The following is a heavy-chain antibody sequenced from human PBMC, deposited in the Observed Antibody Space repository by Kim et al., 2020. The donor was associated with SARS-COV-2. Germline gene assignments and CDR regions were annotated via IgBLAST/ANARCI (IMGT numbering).Heavy chain of an antibody. D-gene: IGHD2-2*01. CDR3: ARVKSWVVVVPAAKGLGAFDI. CDR2: IYYSGST. Sequence: SETLSLTCTVSGGSISSYYWSWIRQPPGKGLEWIGYIYYSGSTNYNPSLKSRVTISVDTSKNQFSLKLSSVTAADTAVYYCARVKSWVVVVPAAKGLGAFDIWGQGTMVTVSS. CDR1: GGSISSYY. J-gene: IGHJ3*02. V-gene: IGHV4-59*01.